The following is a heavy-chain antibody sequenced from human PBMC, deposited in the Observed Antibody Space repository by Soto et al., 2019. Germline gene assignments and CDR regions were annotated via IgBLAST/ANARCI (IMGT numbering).Heavy chain of an antibody. V-gene: IGHV4-31*02. CDR2: IYYSGST. CDR3: ARVCGGDCHNGMDV. Sequence: WIWIRQHPGKGLEWIGYIYYSGSTYYNPSLKSRVTISVDTSKKQFSLKLSSVTAAETAVYSCARVCGGDCHNGMDVWGQGTTVTVSS. J-gene: IGHJ6*02. D-gene: IGHD2-21*02.